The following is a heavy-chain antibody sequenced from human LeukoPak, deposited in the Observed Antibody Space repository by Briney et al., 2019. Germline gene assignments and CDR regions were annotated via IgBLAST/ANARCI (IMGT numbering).Heavy chain of an antibody. CDR2: ISSSSSTI. CDR1: GFTFSSYS. V-gene: IGHV3-48*01. J-gene: IGHJ2*01. CDR3: ARERGDYGDSRANWYFDL. Sequence: QTGGSLRLSCAASGFTFSSYSMNWVRQAPGKGLEWVSYISSSSSTIYYADSVKGRFTISRDNAKNSLYLQMNGLRAEDTAVYYCARERGDYGDSRANWYFDLWGRGTLVTVSS. D-gene: IGHD4-17*01.